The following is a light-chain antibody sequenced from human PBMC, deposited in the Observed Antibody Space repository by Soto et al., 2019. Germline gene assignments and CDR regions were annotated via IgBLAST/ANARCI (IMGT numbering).Light chain of an antibody. J-gene: IGKJ3*01. Sequence: ELVLTQSPATLSWAPGERATLSCRASQSMNSYLGWYQQKPGQAPRLLIYDASNRATGIPARFSGSGSGTEFTLTISRLHSEHFAVYYCQQYNNRPQLGPGTKVDIK. CDR1: QSMNSY. CDR3: QQYNNRPQ. CDR2: DAS. V-gene: IGKV3-11*01.